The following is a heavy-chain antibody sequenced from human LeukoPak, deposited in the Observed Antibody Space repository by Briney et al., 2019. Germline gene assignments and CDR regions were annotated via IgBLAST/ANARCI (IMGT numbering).Heavy chain of an antibody. Sequence: ASVKVSCKATGYTFTSYYMHWVRQAPGQGLEWMGIINPSGGSTSYAQKFQGRVTMTRDMSTSTVYMELSSLRSEDTAVYYCARDRLLVATYWGQGTLVTVSS. CDR3: ARDRLLVATY. D-gene: IGHD5-12*01. V-gene: IGHV1-46*01. CDR1: GYTFTSYY. CDR2: INPSGGST. J-gene: IGHJ4*02.